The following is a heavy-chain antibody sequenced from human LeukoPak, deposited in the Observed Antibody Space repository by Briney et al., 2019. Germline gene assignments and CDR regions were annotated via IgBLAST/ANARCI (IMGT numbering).Heavy chain of an antibody. CDR1: GYTFTSHY. D-gene: IGHD2-15*01. CDR2: INPNGGST. J-gene: IGHJ4*02. Sequence: GASVKVSCNASGYTFTSHYMHWVRQAPGQGLDWMGIINPNGGSTSYAQKFRDRVTMTMDMSTSTVYMELSSLRADDTPVDYCARASRIFYWDYWGQGTVVSVSS. CDR3: ARASRIFYWDY. V-gene: IGHV1-46*03.